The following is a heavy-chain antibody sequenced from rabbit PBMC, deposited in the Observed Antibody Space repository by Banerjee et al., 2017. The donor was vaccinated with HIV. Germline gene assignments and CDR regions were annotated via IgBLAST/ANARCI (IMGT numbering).Heavy chain of an antibody. V-gene: IGHV1S40*01. CDR3: ARDLYAVGYAGHAYSMGRFNL. J-gene: IGHJ4*01. D-gene: IGHD6-1*01. CDR2: IYNGDGST. CDR1: GFSFSSSYW. Sequence: QSLEESGGDLVKPGASLTLTCTASGFSFSSSYWICWVRQAPGKRPEWIACIYNGDGSTYYASWAKGRFTISKASSTTVTLQMTSLTAADTATYFCARDLYAVGYAGHAYSMGRFNLWGQGTLVTVS.